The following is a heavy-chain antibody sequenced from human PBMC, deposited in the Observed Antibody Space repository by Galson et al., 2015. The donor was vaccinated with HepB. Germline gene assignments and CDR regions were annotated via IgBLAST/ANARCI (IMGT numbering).Heavy chain of an antibody. CDR1: GFTFSSYG. Sequence: SLRLSCAASGFTFSSYGTHWVRQAPGKGLEWVAVISYDGSNKYYADSVKGRFTISRDNSKNTLYLQMNSLRAEDTAVYYCAKASPQGFWSGYYTGNYFDYWGQGTLVTVSS. CDR2: ISYDGSNK. J-gene: IGHJ4*02. D-gene: IGHD3-3*01. V-gene: IGHV3-30*18. CDR3: AKASPQGFWSGYYTGNYFDY.